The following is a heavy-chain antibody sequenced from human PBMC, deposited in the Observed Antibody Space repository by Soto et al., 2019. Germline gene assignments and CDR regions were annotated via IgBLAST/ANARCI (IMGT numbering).Heavy chain of an antibody. D-gene: IGHD6-13*01. CDR1: GGSISSYY. V-gene: IGHV4-59*01. CDR3: ARDSGGYSSSWYSH. J-gene: IGHJ4*02. Sequence: SETLSLTCTVSGGSISSYYWSWIRQPPGKGLEWIGYIYYSGSTNYNPSLKSRVTISVDTSKNQFSLKLSSVTAADTAVYYCARDSGGYSSSWYSHWGQGTLVTVSS. CDR2: IYYSGST.